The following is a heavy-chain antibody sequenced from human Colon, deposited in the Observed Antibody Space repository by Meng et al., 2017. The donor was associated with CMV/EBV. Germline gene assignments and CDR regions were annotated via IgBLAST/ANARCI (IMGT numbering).Heavy chain of an antibody. Sequence: SLKISCVGSGFRFDHYGMHWVRQAPGKGLEWVATVNWNSGAIHYAGSVKGRFTISRDNAKNSLSLQMNSLRPEDTALYYCVKAQTTTQSNYFGDWGQGTLVTVSS. CDR1: GFRFDHYG. J-gene: IGHJ4*02. V-gene: IGHV3-9*01. CDR2: VNWNSGAI. D-gene: IGHD1-14*01. CDR3: VKAQTTTQSNYFGD.